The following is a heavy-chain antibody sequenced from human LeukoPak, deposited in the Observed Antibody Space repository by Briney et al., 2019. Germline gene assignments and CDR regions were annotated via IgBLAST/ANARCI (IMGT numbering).Heavy chain of an antibody. Sequence: SVKVSCKASGGTFSSYAISWVRQAPGQGLEWMGRIIPILGIANYAQKFQGRVTITADKSTSTAYMELSSLRSEDTAVYYCARDEGRYYGMDVWGQGTTVTVSS. J-gene: IGHJ6*02. V-gene: IGHV1-69*04. CDR3: ARDEGRYYGMDV. CDR1: GGTFSSYA. CDR2: IIPILGIA.